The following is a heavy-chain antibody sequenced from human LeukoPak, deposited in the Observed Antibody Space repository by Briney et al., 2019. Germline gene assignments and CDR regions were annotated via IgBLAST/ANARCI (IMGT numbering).Heavy chain of an antibody. CDR1: GGSISSYY. J-gene: IGHJ3*02. CDR3: ARGGGGDAFDI. D-gene: IGHD2-15*01. V-gene: IGHV4-59*08. Sequence: SETLSLTCTVSGGSISSYYWSWIRQPPGKGLEWIGYIYYSGSTNYNPSLKSRVTISVDTSKNQFSLKLSSVTAADTAVYYCARGGGGDAFDIWGQGTMVTVSS. CDR2: IYYSGST.